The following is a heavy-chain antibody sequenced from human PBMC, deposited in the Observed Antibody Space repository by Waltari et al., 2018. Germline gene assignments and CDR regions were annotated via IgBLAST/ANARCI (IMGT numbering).Heavy chain of an antibody. CDR2: TYYTGST. D-gene: IGHD2-21*02. CDR3: ARGGGGDWEWFDP. CDR1: GGSISGFY. J-gene: IGHJ5*02. Sequence: QVQLQESGPSLLKPSETLSLIFTVSGGSISGFYWSWVRQPPGKGLDWIGNTYYTGSTNFNPSLKSSVTMSVDTSKNQFSLKLSSVTAADTAFYYCARGGGGDWEWFDPWGQGTLVTVSS. V-gene: IGHV4-59*01.